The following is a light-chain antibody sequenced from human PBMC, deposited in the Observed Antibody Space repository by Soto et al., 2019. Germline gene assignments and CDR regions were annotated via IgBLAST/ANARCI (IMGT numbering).Light chain of an antibody. V-gene: IGKV1-39*01. Sequence: DIQMTQSPSSLSASVGDRVTITCRASQSISSYLNWYQQKPGKAPNLLIYAASSLQSGVPSRFSGSGSGTDSTLTISSLQPEDFATYYCQQSSSTPRTFGQGAKVEIK. CDR3: QQSSSTPRT. CDR2: AAS. CDR1: QSISSY. J-gene: IGKJ1*01.